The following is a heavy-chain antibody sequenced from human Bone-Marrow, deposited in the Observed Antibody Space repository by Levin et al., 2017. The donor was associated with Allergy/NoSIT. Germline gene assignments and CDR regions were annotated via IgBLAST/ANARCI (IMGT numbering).Heavy chain of an antibody. D-gene: IGHD3-10*01. Sequence: GESLKISCAASGFTVSSNHMSWVRQAPGKGLEWVSLIYSGGRGYYADSVRGRFTISRDNSKKKLYLQLNSLRAEDTAVYYCAIYGSGNDYSAFDIWGQGTMVTVSS. J-gene: IGHJ3*02. V-gene: IGHV3-53*01. CDR1: GFTVSSNH. CDR3: AIYGSGNDYSAFDI. CDR2: IYSGGRG.